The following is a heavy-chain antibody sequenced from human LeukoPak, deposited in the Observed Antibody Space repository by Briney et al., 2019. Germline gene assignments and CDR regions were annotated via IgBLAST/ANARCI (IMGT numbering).Heavy chain of an antibody. V-gene: IGHV3-21*01. CDR3: AREPVTGSVY. J-gene: IGHJ4*02. CDR1: GFTFSTYS. D-gene: IGHD4-17*01. Sequence: GGSLRLSCAASGFTFSTYSMTWVRQAPGKGLEWVSSISSTGSYIYYADSVKGRFIVSRDNAKNSLYLQMNSLRGEDTAVYHCAREPVTGSVYWGQGTLVTVSS. CDR2: ISSTGSYI.